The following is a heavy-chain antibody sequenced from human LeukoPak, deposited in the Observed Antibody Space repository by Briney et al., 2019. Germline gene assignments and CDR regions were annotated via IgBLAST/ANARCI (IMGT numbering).Heavy chain of an antibody. CDR2: IKQDGSEK. J-gene: IGHJ3*01. CDR3: ARDQGYCTSASCRGDAFDV. D-gene: IGHD2-2*01. CDR1: GFTFSNYW. Sequence: GGSLRLSCAASGFTFSNYWMSWVRQAPGKGLEWVAKIKQDGSEKYYVDSVKGRFTISRDNAKNSLSLQMNSLRAEDTAVYYCARDQGYCTSASCRGDAFDVWGQGSKISVSS. V-gene: IGHV3-7*01.